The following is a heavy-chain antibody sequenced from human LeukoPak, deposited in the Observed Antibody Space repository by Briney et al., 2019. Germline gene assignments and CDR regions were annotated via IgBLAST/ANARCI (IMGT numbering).Heavy chain of an antibody. J-gene: IGHJ4*02. CDR1: GFTFSSYW. V-gene: IGHV3-7*01. CDR3: ASQYDYVWGSYRYFDY. Sequence: GGSLRLSCAASGFTFSSYWMSWVRQAPGKGLEWVAKIKQDGSEKYYVDSVKGRFTISRDNAKNSLYLQMNSLRAEDTAVYYCASQYDYVWGSYRYFDYWGQGTLVTVSS. D-gene: IGHD3-16*02. CDR2: IKQDGSEK.